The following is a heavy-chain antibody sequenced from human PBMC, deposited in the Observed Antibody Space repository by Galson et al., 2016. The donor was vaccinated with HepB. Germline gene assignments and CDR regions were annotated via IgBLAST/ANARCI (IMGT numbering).Heavy chain of an antibody. CDR1: GYTFTNYA. V-gene: IGHV1-18*04. CDR3: ARDLSRDYVWGSLALDY. CDR2: ISAYNGNT. D-gene: IGHD3-16*01. J-gene: IGHJ4*02. Sequence: SVKVSCKASGYTFTNYAISWVRQAPGQGLEWMGWISAYNGNTDYAQKLQDRVTMTTDTSTNTAYMELRSLRPDDTAVYYCARDLSRDYVWGSLALDYWGQGALVTVSS.